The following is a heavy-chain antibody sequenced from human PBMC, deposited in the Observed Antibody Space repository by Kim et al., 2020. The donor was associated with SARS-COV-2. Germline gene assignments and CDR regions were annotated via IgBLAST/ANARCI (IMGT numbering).Heavy chain of an antibody. V-gene: IGHV4-34*01. CDR3: AKITAATNTGIHP. J-gene: IGHJ5*02. D-gene: IGHD6-13*01. CDR2: INHSGST. CDR1: GGSFSGYY. Sequence: SETLSLTCAVYGGSFSGYYWSWIRQPPGKGLEWIGEINHSGSTNYNPSLKSRVTISVDTSTTQFSLNLSSGTAADTAVAFCAKITAATNTGIHPYGQGT.